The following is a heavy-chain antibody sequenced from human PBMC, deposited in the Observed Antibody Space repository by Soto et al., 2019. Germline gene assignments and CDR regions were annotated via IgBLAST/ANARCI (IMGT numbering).Heavy chain of an antibody. J-gene: IGHJ6*03. V-gene: IGHV6-1*01. CDR1: GDSVSSNSAA. CDR3: ARELTGDPLGYYYYYMDV. D-gene: IGHD7-27*01. Sequence: KQSQTLSLTCAISGDSVSSNSAAWNWIRQSPSRGLEWLGRTYYRSKWYNDYAVSVKSRITINPDTSKNQFSLQLNSVTPEDTALYYCARELTGDPLGYYYYYMDVWGKGTTVTVSS. CDR2: TYYRSKWYN.